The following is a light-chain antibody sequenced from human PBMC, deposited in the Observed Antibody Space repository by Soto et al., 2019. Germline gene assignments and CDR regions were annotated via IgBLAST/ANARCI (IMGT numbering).Light chain of an antibody. Sequence: EIVLTQSPGTLSLSPGERATLSCRASQSVSSSYLAWYQQRPGQAPRLLIYGASSRATGIPDRFSGSGSGTDFTLTISRLEAEDFAVYYCQQYHNWPPINFGQGTKVDIK. V-gene: IGKV3-20*01. CDR1: QSVSSSY. CDR2: GAS. CDR3: QQYHNWPPIN. J-gene: IGKJ1*01.